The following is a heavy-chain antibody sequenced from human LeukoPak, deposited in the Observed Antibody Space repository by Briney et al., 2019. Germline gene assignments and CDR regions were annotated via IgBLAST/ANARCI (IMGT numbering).Heavy chain of an antibody. CDR2: MNPNSGNT. J-gene: IGHJ6*02. CDR1: GYTFTSYD. CDR3: ATPTQLYYYYGMDV. D-gene: IGHD1-1*01. Sequence: ASVKVSCKASGYTFTSYDINWVRQATGQGLEWMGRMNPNSGNTGYAQKFQGRVTMTRNTSISTAYMELSSLRSEDTAVYYCATPTQLYYYYGMDVWGQGTTVTVSS. V-gene: IGHV1-8*01.